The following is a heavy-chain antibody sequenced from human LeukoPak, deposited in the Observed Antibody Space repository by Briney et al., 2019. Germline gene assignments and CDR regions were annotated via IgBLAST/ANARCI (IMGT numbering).Heavy chain of an antibody. CDR3: ARVGGRYYDFWSGSKAGYFDY. V-gene: IGHV3-48*04. CDR1: GFTFSSYS. D-gene: IGHD3-3*01. J-gene: IGHJ4*02. CDR2: ISSSGSTI. Sequence: GGSLRLSCAASGFTFSSYSMNWVRQAPGKGLEWVSYISSSGSTIYYADSVKGRFTISRDNAKNSLYLQMNSLRAEDTAVYYCARVGGRYYDFWSGSKAGYFDYWGQGTLVTVSS.